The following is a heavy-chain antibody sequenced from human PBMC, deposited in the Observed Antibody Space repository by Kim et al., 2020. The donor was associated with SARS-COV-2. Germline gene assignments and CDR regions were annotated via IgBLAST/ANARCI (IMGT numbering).Heavy chain of an antibody. Sequence: KYYADSVKGRFTISRDTSKNTLYLQMSSLRPDDTAVYYCARDNQISESPDYWGQGTLVTVSS. CDR2: K. J-gene: IGHJ4*02. D-gene: IGHD3-10*01. V-gene: IGHV3-30*15. CDR3: ARDNQISESPDY.